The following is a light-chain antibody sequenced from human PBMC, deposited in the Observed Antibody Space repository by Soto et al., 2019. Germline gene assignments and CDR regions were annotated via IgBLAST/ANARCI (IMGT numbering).Light chain of an antibody. V-gene: IGKV3-20*01. Sequence: NVLTQSPGTLSLSPGERATLSFRASESVSSSFLAWYQQRLGQAPRLLIYGASSRATGIPDRFSGSGSGTDFTLTISRLEPEDFAVYYCQQYGSSPSTFGQGTKVDI. CDR3: QQYGSSPST. CDR1: ESVSSSF. J-gene: IGKJ1*01. CDR2: GAS.